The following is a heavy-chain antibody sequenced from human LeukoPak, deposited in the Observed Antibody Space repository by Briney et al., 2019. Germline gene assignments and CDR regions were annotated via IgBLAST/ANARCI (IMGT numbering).Heavy chain of an antibody. V-gene: IGHV3-66*01. CDR1: GFTGSSKY. J-gene: IGHJ4*02. CDR3: VRDRSASSDYYALGY. Sequence: GGSLRLSCAASGFTGSSKYMTWVRRAPGKGLEWLSVIYSGGDTYYADFVRGRFTISRDNSKNMVFLQMRSLRAEDTAVYYCVRDRSASSDYYALGYWGQGTLVTVSS. D-gene: IGHD3-22*01. CDR2: IYSGGDT.